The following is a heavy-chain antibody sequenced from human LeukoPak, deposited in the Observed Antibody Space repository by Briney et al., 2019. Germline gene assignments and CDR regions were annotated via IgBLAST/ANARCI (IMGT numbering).Heavy chain of an antibody. V-gene: IGHV4-38-2*02. J-gene: IGHJ4*02. Sequence: PSETLSLTCTVSGYSISSGYYWGWIRQPPGKGLEWIGSIYHSGSTYYNPSLKSRVTISVDTSKNQFSLKLSSVTAADTAVYYCARDYGGNPNYWGQGTLVTVSS. CDR1: GYSISSGYY. CDR3: ARDYGGNPNY. D-gene: IGHD4-23*01. CDR2: IYHSGST.